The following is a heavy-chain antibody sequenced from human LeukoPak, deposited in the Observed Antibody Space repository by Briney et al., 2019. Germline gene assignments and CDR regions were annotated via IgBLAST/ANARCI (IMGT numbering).Heavy chain of an antibody. CDR1: GGSISSYY. D-gene: IGHD6-13*01. V-gene: IGHV4-59*01. CDR3: ARDRIAAAGTRDWNWFDP. J-gene: IGHJ5*02. Sequence: PSETLPLTCTVSGGSISSYYWSWIRQPPGKGLEWIGYIYYSGSTNYNPSLKSRVTISVDTSKNQFSLKLSSVTAADTAVYYCARDRIAAAGTRDWNWFDPWGQGTLVTVSS. CDR2: IYYSGST.